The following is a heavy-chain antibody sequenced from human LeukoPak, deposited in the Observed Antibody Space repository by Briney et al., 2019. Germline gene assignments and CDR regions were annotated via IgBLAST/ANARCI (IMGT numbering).Heavy chain of an antibody. V-gene: IGHV4-38-2*02. CDR1: GYSIRSGFY. CDR2: IYHSGIT. Sequence: SETLSLTCTVSGYSIRSGFYWGWIRQPPGKGLEWIGNIYHSGITYDTPSLKSRVTISVDTSKNQFYLKLSSVTAADTPVYYCARAVGSFDWLPHFDYWGQGTLVTVSS. CDR3: ARAVGSFDWLPHFDY. J-gene: IGHJ4*02. D-gene: IGHD3-9*01.